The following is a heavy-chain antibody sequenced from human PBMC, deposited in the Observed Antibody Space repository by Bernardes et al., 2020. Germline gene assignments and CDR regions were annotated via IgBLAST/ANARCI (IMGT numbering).Heavy chain of an antibody. CDR3: ASIFPEEYYYYGMDV. Sequence: ASVKVSCKASGYTFTGYYMHWVRQAPGQGLEWMGRINLNSCGTNYAQKFQGRVIMTRDTSISTAYMELSRLRSDDTAVYYCASIFPEEYYYYGMDVWGQGTTVTVSS. CDR1: GYTFTGYY. J-gene: IGHJ6*02. CDR2: INLNSCGT. D-gene: IGHD2-21*01. V-gene: IGHV1-2*06.